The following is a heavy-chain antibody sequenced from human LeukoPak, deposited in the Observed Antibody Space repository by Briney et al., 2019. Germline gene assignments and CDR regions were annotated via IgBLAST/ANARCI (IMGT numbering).Heavy chain of an antibody. D-gene: IGHD2-2*02. Sequence: SETLSLTCAVYGGSFSGYYWSWIRQPPGKGLEWIGEINHSGSTNYNPSLKSRVTISVDTSKNQSSLKLSSVTAADTAVYYCARHGYCSSTSCYTGRRWFDPWAREPWSPSPQ. CDR1: GGSFSGYY. CDR2: INHSGST. V-gene: IGHV4-34*01. CDR3: ARHGYCSSTSCYTGRRWFDP. J-gene: IGHJ5*02.